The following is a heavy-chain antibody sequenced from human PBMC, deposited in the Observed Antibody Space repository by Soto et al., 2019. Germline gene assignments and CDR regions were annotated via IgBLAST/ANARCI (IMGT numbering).Heavy chain of an antibody. J-gene: IGHJ6*02. CDR2: IYPGDSDT. CDR3: ARQSQTSVKSMYYDFWSGYYEYYHYYGMDV. CDR1: GYSFTSYW. Sequence: EVQLVQSGAEAKKPGESLKISCKGSGYSFTSYWIGWVRQMPGKGLEWMGIIYPGDSDTRYSPSFQGQVTISADKSISTAYLQWSSLKASDTAMYYCARQSQTSVKSMYYDFWSGYYEYYHYYGMDVWGQGTTVTVSS. V-gene: IGHV5-51*01. D-gene: IGHD3-3*01.